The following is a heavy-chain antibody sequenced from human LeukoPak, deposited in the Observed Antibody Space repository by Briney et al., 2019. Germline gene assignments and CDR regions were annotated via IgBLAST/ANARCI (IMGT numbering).Heavy chain of an antibody. CDR1: GGSVSGYY. D-gene: IGHD3-22*01. J-gene: IGHJ4*02. CDR3: ARLGPITMIVQRGMAKRKSFDY. V-gene: IGHV4-34*01. CDR2: INHSGST. Sequence: SETLSLTCAVYGGSVSGYYWSWIRQPPGKGLEWIGEINHSGSTNYNPSLKSRVTISVDTSKNQFSLKLSSVTAADTAVYYCARLGPITMIVQRGMAKRKSFDYWGQGTLVTVSS.